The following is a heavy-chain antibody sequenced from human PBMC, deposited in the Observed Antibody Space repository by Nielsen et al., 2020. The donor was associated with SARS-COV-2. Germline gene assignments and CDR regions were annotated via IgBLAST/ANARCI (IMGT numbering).Heavy chain of an antibody. V-gene: IGHV2-26*01. J-gene: IGHJ6*03. CDR1: GFSLSNARMG. CDR2: IFSNDEK. Sequence: SGPTLVKPTETLTLICTVSGFSLSNARMGVGWIRQPPGRALESLAHIFSNDEKSYSTSLKSRLTISKDTSKSQVVLTMTNMDPVDTATYYCARIQLELRLFYFYYSMDVWGKGTTVTVSS. D-gene: IGHD1-7*01. CDR3: ARIQLELRLFYFYYSMDV.